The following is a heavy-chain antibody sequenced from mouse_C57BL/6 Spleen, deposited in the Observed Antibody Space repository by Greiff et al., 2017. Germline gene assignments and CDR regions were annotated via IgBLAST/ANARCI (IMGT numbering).Heavy chain of an antibody. J-gene: IGHJ2*01. CDR1: GYTFTSYW. CDR2: IDPNSGGT. D-gene: IGHD1-1*01. V-gene: IGHV1-72*01. Sequence: QVQLQQSGAELVKPGASVKLSCKASGYTFTSYWMHWVKQRPGRGLEWIGRIDPNSGGTKYNEKFKSKATLTVDKPSSTAYMQLSSLTSEDSAVYYCSRHYGSSYLYYFDYWGQGTTLTVSS. CDR3: SRHYGSSYLYYFDY.